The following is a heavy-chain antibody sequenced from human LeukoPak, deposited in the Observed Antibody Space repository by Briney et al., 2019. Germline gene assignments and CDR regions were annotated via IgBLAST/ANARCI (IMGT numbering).Heavy chain of an antibody. CDR2: MNPNSGNT. V-gene: IGHV1-8*01. Sequence: ASVKVSCKASGYTFTSYDINWVRQATGQGLEWVGWMNPNSGNTGYAQKFQGRVTMTRNTSISTAYMELSSLRSEDTAVYYCARGLVRSGIAGIDYWGQGTLVTVSS. D-gene: IGHD1-26*01. J-gene: IGHJ4*02. CDR3: ARGLVRSGIAGIDY. CDR1: GYTFTSYD.